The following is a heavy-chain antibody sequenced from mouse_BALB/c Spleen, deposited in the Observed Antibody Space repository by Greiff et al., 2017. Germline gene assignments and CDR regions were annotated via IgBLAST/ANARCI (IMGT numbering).Heavy chain of an antibody. Sequence: EVQLVESGGGLVKPGGSLKLSCAASGFTFSSYGMSWVRQTPDKRLELVATINSNGGSTYYPDSVKGRFTISRDNAKNTLYLQMSSLKSEDTAMYYCARDLEWGAYWGQGTLVTVSA. CDR2: INSNGGST. CDR1: GFTFSSYG. J-gene: IGHJ3*01. V-gene: IGHV5-6-3*01. CDR3: ARDLEWGAY.